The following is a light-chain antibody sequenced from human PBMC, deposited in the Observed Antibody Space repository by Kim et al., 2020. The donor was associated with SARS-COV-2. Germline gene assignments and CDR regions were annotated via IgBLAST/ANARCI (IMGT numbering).Light chain of an antibody. CDR3: CSYAGSYTFV. CDR1: SSDVGGYNY. Sequence: SELTQPRSVSGSPGQSVTISCTGTSSDVGGYNYVSWYQQHPGKAPKLMIYDVSKRPSGVPDRFSGSKSGNTASLTISGLQAEDEADYYCCSYAGSYTFVFGGGTKLTVL. J-gene: IGLJ2*01. CDR2: DVS. V-gene: IGLV2-11*01.